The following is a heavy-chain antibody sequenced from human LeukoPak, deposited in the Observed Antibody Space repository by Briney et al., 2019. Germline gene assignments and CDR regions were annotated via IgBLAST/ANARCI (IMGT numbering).Heavy chain of an antibody. CDR2: INHSGST. CDR3: ARGRGSSSF. V-gene: IGHV4-34*01. D-gene: IGHD6-6*01. J-gene: IGHJ4*02. CDR1: GGSFSGYY. Sequence: NPSETLSLTCAVYGGSFSGYYWSWIRQPPGKGLEWIGEINHSGSTNYNPSLKSRVTISVDTSKNQFSLKPSSVTAADTAVYYCARGRGSSSFWGQGTLVTVSS.